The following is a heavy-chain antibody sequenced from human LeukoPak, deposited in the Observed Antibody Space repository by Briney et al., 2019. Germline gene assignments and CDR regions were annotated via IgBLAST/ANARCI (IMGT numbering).Heavy chain of an antibody. CDR1: GFTFSSYA. CDR2: ISGSGGST. J-gene: IGHJ4*02. D-gene: IGHD2-21*01. CDR3: AKATRTFFSSPLWSFDY. V-gene: IGHV3-23*01. Sequence: PGGSLRLSCAASGFTFSSYAMSWVRQAPGKGLEWVSAISGSGGSTYYADSVNGRFTISRDNSKNTLYLQMNSLRAEDTAVYYCAKATRTFFSSPLWSFDYWGQGTLVTVSS.